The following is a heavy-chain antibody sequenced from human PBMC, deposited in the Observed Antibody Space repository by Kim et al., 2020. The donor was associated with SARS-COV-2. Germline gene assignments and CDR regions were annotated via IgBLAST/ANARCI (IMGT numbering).Heavy chain of an antibody. CDR1: GYTFTSYA. CDR3: ARDGELKLPECNY. V-gene: IGHV7-4-1*02. J-gene: IGHJ4*02. D-gene: IGHD1-7*01. Sequence: ASVKVSCKASGYTFTSYAINWVRQAPGQGLEWMGWIDTKTGRPTYAQGFTGRFVFSLDTSVTTTYVQISSLQAEDTAVYYCARDGELKLPECNYWGQGTL. CDR2: IDTKTGRP.